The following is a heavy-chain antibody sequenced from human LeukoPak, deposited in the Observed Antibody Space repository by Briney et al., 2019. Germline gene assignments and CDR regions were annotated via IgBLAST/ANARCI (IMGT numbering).Heavy chain of an antibody. CDR2: INHSGST. CDR1: GGSFSGYY. D-gene: IGHD3-22*01. CDR3: ARMYYYDSSGYRYWYFDL. V-gene: IGHV4-34*01. J-gene: IGHJ2*01. Sequence: PSETLSLTCAVYGGSFSGYYWSWIRQPPGKGLEWIGEINHSGSTNYNPSLKSRVTISVDTSKNQFSLKLSSVTAADTAVYCCARMYYYDSSGYRYWYFDLWGRGTLVTVSS.